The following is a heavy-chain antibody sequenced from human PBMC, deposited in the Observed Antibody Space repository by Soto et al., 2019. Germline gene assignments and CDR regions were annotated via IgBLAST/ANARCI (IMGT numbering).Heavy chain of an antibody. CDR3: ARDVPDDYIWGSYRYTNDY. D-gene: IGHD3-16*02. V-gene: IGHV3-48*01. Sequence: EVQLVESGGGLVQPGGSLRLSCAASGFTFSSYSMNWVRQAPGKGLEWVSYISSSSSTIYYADSVKGRFTISRDNAKNSLYLQMNSLRTEDTAVYYCARDVPDDYIWGSYRYTNDYWGQGTLVTVSS. CDR1: GFTFSSYS. CDR2: ISSSSSTI. J-gene: IGHJ4*02.